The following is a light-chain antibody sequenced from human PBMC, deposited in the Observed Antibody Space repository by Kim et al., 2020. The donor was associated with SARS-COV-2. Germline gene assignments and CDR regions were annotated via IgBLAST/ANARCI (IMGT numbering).Light chain of an antibody. J-gene: IGKJ1*01. CDR1: QSVNSY. CDR3: QHRGNWPRT. CDR2: DAS. Sequence: LSPGERATLSCRASQSVNSYLAWYQHKPGQAPRLLIYDASNRATDIPARFSGSGSGTDFTLTISSLEPADFAVYYCQHRGNWPRTFGQGTKVDIK. V-gene: IGKV3-11*01.